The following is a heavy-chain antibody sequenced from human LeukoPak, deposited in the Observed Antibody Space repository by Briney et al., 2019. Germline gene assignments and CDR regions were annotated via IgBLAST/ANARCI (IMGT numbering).Heavy chain of an antibody. CDR3: ARDRAATQDWVEFDP. V-gene: IGHV4-38-2*02. D-gene: IGHD2-15*01. Sequence: GSLRLSCAASGFTFSGHWMYWIRQAPGKGLVWIGSIYYSGSTYYNPSLKSRVTISVDTSKNQFSLKLSSVTAADTAVYFCARDRAATQDWVEFDPWGQGTLVTVSS. CDR1: GFTFSGHW. CDR2: IYYSGST. J-gene: IGHJ5*02.